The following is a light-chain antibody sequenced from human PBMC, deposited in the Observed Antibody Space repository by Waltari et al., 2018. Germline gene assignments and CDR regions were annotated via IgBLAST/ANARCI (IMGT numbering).Light chain of an antibody. CDR1: SSNIGAGYD. J-gene: IGLJ2*01. Sequence: QSVLTQPPSVSGAPGQRVTISCAGSSSNIGAGYDVNWYQQLPGAAPKLLIYGNINRPSGGPDRFSGSKSGTSASLAITGLQADDEADYYCQSYDSSLDVVFGGGTKLTVL. CDR2: GNI. V-gene: IGLV1-40*01. CDR3: QSYDSSLDVV.